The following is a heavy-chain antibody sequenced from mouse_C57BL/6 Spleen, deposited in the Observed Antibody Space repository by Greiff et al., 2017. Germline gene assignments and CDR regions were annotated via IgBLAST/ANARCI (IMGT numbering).Heavy chain of an antibody. V-gene: IGHV3-6*01. CDR1: GYSFTSGYY. CDR3: ASKYDYDEGFAY. Sequence: EVKFVESGPGLVKPSQSLSLTCSVTGYSFTSGYYWNWFRQFPGNKLEWMGYISYDGSNNYNPSLKSGISITRDTSKSQFFLKLNSVTTENTATYCCASKYDYDEGFAYWGQETLVTVSA. D-gene: IGHD2-4*01. CDR2: ISYDGSN. J-gene: IGHJ3*01.